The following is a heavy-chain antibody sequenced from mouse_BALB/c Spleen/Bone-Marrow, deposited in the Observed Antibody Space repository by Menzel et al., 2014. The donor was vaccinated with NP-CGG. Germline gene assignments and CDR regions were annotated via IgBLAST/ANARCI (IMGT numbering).Heavy chain of an antibody. D-gene: IGHD3-2*01. CDR2: ISSGGSYT. CDR3: AREVRQGPWFAY. V-gene: IGHV5-9-4*01. Sequence: EVMLVESGGGLVKPGGSLKLSCAASGFTFXSYAMSWVRQSPEKRLEWVAEISSGGSYTYYPDTVTGRFTISRDNAKHTLYLEMSSLRSEDTAVYYCAREVRQGPWFAYWGQGTLVTVSA. CDR1: GFTFXSYA. J-gene: IGHJ3*01.